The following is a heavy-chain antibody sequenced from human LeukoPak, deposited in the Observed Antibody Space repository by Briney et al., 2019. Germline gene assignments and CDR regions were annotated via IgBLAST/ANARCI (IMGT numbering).Heavy chain of an antibody. CDR2: IYSGGST. CDR3: ARGDLGYGISTYFAFDI. D-gene: IGHD3-9*01. V-gene: IGHV3-66*01. Sequence: GGSLRLSCAASGFTVSGNYMSWVRQAPGKGLEWVSVIYSGGSTYYADSVKGRFTISRDNSKNTLYLQMSSLRAEDTAVYYCARGDLGYGISTYFAFDIWGQGTLVTVSS. CDR1: GFTVSGNY. J-gene: IGHJ3*02.